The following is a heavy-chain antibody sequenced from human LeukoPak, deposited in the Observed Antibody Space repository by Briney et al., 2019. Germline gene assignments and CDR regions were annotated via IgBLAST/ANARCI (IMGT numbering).Heavy chain of an antibody. CDR2: IYYSGST. Sequence: SETLSLTCTVSGGSISSSSYYWGWIRQPPGKGLEWIGSIYYSGSTYYNPSLKSRVTISVDTSKNQFSLKLSSVTAADTAVYYCARTHNWNYVRDWGQGTLVTVSS. V-gene: IGHV4-39*07. CDR1: GGSISSSSYY. D-gene: IGHD1-7*01. J-gene: IGHJ4*02. CDR3: ARTHNWNYVRD.